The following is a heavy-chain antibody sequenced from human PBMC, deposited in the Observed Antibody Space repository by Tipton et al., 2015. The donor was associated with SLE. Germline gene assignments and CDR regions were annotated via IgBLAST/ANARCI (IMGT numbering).Heavy chain of an antibody. J-gene: IGHJ2*01. V-gene: IGHV4-30-2*01. CDR1: GGSISSGGYS. CDR3: ARDGGDYWYFDL. D-gene: IGHD2-21*01. Sequence: TLSLTCAVSGGSISSGGYSWSWIRQPPGKGLEWIGYIYHSGSTYYNPSLKSRVTISVDTSKNQFSLKLSSVTAADTAVYYCARDGGDYWYFDLWGRGTLVTVSS. CDR2: IYHSGST.